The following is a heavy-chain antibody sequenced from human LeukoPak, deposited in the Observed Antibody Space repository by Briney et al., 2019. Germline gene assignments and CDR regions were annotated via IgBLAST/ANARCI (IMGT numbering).Heavy chain of an antibody. CDR3: ARDIAAAGIIYYGMDV. D-gene: IGHD6-13*01. V-gene: IGHV5-10-1*01. CDR1: GYSFTSYW. J-gene: IGHJ6*02. Sequence: ESLRISCTGSGYSFTSYWISWVRQMPGKGLEWMGRIDPSDSYTNYSPSFQGHVTISADKSISTAYLQWSSLKASDTAMYYCARDIAAAGIIYYGMDVWGQGTTVTVSS. CDR2: IDPSDSYT.